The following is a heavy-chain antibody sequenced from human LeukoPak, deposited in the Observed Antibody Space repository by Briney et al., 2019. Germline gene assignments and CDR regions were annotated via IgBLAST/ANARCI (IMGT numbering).Heavy chain of an antibody. CDR1: GYSFTSYW. CDR3: ARLRSSSRADGIDY. J-gene: IGHJ4*02. V-gene: IGHV5-51*01. D-gene: IGHD6-25*01. Sequence: GESLKISCKGSGYSFTSYWIGWVRQMPGKGLEWMGIIYLGDSDIRYSPSFQGQVTISADKSISTAYLQWSSLKASDTAMYYRARLRSSSRADGIDYWGQGTLVTVSS. CDR2: IYLGDSDI.